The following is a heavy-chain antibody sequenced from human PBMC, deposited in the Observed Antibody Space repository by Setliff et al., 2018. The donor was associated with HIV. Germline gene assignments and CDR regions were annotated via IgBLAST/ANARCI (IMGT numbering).Heavy chain of an antibody. CDR3: ARGRDYYGSGSYFNGRANSYYFMDV. Sequence: PSETLSLTCTVSGGSISSYYWSWIRQPAGKGLEWIGYIYYSGSTNYNPSLKSRVTISVDTSKNHFSLKLRSVTAADTAVYYCARGRDYYGSGSYFNGRANSYYFMDVGGKGTTVTVSS. CDR2: IYYSGST. V-gene: IGHV4-59*01. D-gene: IGHD3-10*01. CDR1: GGSISSYY. J-gene: IGHJ6*03.